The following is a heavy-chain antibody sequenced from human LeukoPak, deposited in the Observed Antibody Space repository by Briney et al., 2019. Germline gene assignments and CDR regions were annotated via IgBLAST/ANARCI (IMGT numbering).Heavy chain of an antibody. V-gene: IGHV3-21*01. J-gene: IGHJ4*02. CDR1: GFTFSSYS. CDR3: ARDDGAGGPFDY. D-gene: IGHD3-10*01. Sequence: GGSLRLSCAASGFTFSSYSMNWVRQAPGQGPEWVSSISRSSDTYYADSVKGRFTISRDNAKNSLFLQMNSLRDEDTAVYYCARDDGAGGPFDYWGQGTLVTVSS. CDR2: ISRSSDT.